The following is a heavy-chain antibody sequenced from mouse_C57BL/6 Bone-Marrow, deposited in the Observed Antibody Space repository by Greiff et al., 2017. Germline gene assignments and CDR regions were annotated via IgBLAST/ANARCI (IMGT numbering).Heavy chain of an antibody. Sequence: QVQLQQPGAELVKPGASVKLSCKASGYTFTSYWMHWVKQRPGQGLEWIGMIHPSGGSTNYNEKFKSKATLTVDKSSSTAYMQLSSLTSEDSAVYSGASSIKTNYYGSYHPFDVWGTGTTVTVSA. D-gene: IGHD1-1*01. CDR3: ASSIKTNYYGSYHPFDV. V-gene: IGHV1-64*01. CDR2: IHPSGGST. J-gene: IGHJ1*03. CDR1: GYTFTSYW.